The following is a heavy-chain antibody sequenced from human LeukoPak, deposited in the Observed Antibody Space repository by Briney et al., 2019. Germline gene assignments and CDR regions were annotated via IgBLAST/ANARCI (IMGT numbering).Heavy chain of an antibody. V-gene: IGHV1-18*04. CDR1: GYTFTSYG. CDR2: ISAYNGNT. D-gene: IGHD6-19*01. Sequence: ASVTVSCKASGYTFTSYGISWVRQAPGQGLEWMGWISAYNGNTNYAQKLQGRATMTTDTSTSTAYMELRSLRSDDTAVYYCARDPSQWLVRAEYFQHWGQGTLVTVSS. CDR3: ARDPSQWLVRAEYFQH. J-gene: IGHJ1*01.